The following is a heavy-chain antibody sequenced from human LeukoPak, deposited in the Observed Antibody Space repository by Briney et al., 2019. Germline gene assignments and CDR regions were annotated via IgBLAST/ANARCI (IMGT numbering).Heavy chain of an antibody. CDR3: ARAVYDSSGYYYDY. Sequence: ASVKVSCKASGYTVTSYGISWVRQAPRQGLEWMGWISAYNGNTNYAQKLQGRVTMTTDTSTSTAYMELSSLRSEDTAVYYCARAVYDSSGYYYDYWGQGTLVTVSS. J-gene: IGHJ4*02. CDR1: GYTVTSYG. V-gene: IGHV1-18*01. CDR2: ISAYNGNT. D-gene: IGHD3-22*01.